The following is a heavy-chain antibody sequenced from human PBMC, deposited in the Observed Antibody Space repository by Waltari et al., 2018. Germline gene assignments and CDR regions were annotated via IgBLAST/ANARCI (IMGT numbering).Heavy chain of an antibody. V-gene: IGHV3-7*01. Sequence: EVQLVESGGGLVQPGGSLRLSCVASGFTFSSYWMSWVRQVPGKGLEWVANIKQDGSEIYYVDSVKGRFTISRDNAKNSLYLQMNSLRAEDTAVYYCARDPIGDYYMDVWGRGTTVTISS. CDR3: ARDPIGDYYMDV. CDR1: GFTFSSYW. CDR2: IKQDGSEI. J-gene: IGHJ6*03. D-gene: IGHD3-16*01.